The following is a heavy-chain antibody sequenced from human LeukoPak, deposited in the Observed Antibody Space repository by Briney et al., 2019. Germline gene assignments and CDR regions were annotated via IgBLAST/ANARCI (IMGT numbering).Heavy chain of an antibody. D-gene: IGHD4-11*01. Sequence: PSETLSLTCTVSGGSISSYYWSWIRQPPGKGLEWIGYIYYSGSTNYNPSLKSRVTISVDTSKNQFSLKLSSVTAAGTAVYYCARVPSTVTDYYYYYYMDVWGKGTTVTVSS. V-gene: IGHV4-59*01. CDR2: IYYSGST. CDR1: GGSISSYY. J-gene: IGHJ6*03. CDR3: ARVPSTVTDYYYYYYMDV.